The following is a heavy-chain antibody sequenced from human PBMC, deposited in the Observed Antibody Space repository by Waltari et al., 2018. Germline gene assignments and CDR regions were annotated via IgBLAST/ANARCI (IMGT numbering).Heavy chain of an antibody. D-gene: IGHD1-7*01. CDR3: ARDPQTGTTSPTDY. CDR2: IWYDGSNK. Sequence: QVQLVESGGGVVQPGRSLSLSCAASGFTFSSYGMHWFRQAPGKGLEWVAVIWYDGSNKYYADSVKGRFTISRDNSKNTLYLQMNSLRAEDTAVYYCARDPQTGTTSPTDYWGQGTLVTVSS. CDR1: GFTFSSYG. J-gene: IGHJ4*02. V-gene: IGHV3-33*01.